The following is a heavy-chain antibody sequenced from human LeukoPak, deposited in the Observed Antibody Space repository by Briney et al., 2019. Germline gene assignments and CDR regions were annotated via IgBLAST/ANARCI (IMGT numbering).Heavy chain of an antibody. CDR2: ISTSSTTI. J-gene: IGHJ4*02. Sequence: GGSLRLSCAASGFTFSSYSMNWVRQAPGKGLEWISYISTSSTTIYDADSVKGRFTISRDNAKNSLYLQMNSLRAEDTAVYYCASLNGDYDDYWGQGTLVTVSS. CDR1: GFTFSSYS. CDR3: ASLNGDYDDY. V-gene: IGHV3-48*01. D-gene: IGHD4-17*01.